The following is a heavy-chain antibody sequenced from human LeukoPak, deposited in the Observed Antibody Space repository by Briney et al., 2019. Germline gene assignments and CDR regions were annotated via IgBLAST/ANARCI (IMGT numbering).Heavy chain of an antibody. CDR3: ARENYDSSGPPGDAFDI. J-gene: IGHJ3*02. CDR1: GFTFSSYE. Sequence: GGSLRLSCAASGFTFSSYEMNWVRQAPGKGLEWVSYISSSGSTIYYADSVKGRFTISRDNAKNSLYLQMNSLRAEDTAVYYCARENYDSSGPPGDAFDIWGQGTMVTVSS. V-gene: IGHV3-48*03. CDR2: ISSSGSTI. D-gene: IGHD3-22*01.